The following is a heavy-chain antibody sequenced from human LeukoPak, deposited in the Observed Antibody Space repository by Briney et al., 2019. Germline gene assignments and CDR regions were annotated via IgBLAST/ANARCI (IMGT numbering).Heavy chain of an antibody. D-gene: IGHD3-9*01. CDR2: INSDGSST. V-gene: IGHV3-74*01. Sequence: PGGSLRLSCAASGFTFSSYWMHRVRQAPGKGLVWVSRINSDGSSTSYADSVKGRFTISRDNTKNTLYLQMNSLRAEDTAVYYCARGGDDILTGYYMDYYYYGMDVWGQGTTITVSS. J-gene: IGHJ6*02. CDR3: ARGGDDILTGYYMDYYYYGMDV. CDR1: GFTFSSYW.